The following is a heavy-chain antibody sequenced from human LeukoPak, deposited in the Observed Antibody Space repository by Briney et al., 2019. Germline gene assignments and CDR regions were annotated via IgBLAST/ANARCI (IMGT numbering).Heavy chain of an antibody. CDR2: ISESGNSI. CDR3: ARDWTKGLDDAFDI. D-gene: IGHD3/OR15-3a*01. J-gene: IGHJ3*02. V-gene: IGHV3-48*03. Sequence: GGSLRLSCAASGLTFKSYEMNWVRQAPGEGLEWVSYISESGNSIYYADSVKGRFTISRDNAKNSLYLQMNGLRAEDTAVYYCARDWTKGLDDAFDIWGQGTMVTVSS. CDR1: GLTFKSYE.